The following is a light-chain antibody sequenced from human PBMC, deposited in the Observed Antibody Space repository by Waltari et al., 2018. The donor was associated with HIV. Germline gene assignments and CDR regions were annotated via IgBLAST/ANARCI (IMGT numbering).Light chain of an antibody. J-gene: IGKJ2*01. V-gene: IGKV1-39*01. CDR3: QQSYTTLPYT. CDR2: SVS. Sequence: IQMAQSPSSLSAHVGDTVTLSCRASETINRFLNWYRQRPGKAPELLVHSVSTLQTGVPSRIRGSGSGTNFSLTITSLQPEDSATYFCQQSYTTLPYTFGQGTKLE. CDR1: ETINRF.